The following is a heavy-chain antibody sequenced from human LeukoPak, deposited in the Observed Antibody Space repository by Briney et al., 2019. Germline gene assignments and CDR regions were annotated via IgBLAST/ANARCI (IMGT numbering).Heavy chain of an antibody. CDR2: IREDGSEK. J-gene: IGHJ4*02. Sequence: PGGSLRLSCAASGFTFSSYWMTWVRQAPGKGLEWVANIREDGSEKYYVDSVKGRFTISRDNAKNSLYLQMNSLRAEDTAVYYCARVLFGYSSSPRPPRFGFDYWGQGTLVTVSS. D-gene: IGHD6-13*01. V-gene: IGHV3-7*01. CDR3: ARVLFGYSSSPRPPRFGFDY. CDR1: GFTFSSYW.